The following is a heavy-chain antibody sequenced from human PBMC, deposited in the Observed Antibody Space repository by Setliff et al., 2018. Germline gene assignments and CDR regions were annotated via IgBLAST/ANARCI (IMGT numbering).Heavy chain of an antibody. V-gene: IGHV1-46*01. CDR1: GYTFTSYY. Sequence: ASVKVSCKASGYTFTSYYMHWVRQAPGQGLEWMGIINPSGGSTSYAQKFQGRVTITTDESTSTAYMELSSLRSEDMAVYYCARDLAVAGYYGAFDIWGQGTMVTVSS. CDR2: INPSGGST. J-gene: IGHJ3*02. CDR3: ARDLAVAGYYGAFDI. D-gene: IGHD6-19*01.